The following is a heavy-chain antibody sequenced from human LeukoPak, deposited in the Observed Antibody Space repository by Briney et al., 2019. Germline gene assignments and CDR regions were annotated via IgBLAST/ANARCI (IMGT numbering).Heavy chain of an antibody. CDR2: IDPSDSYT. D-gene: IGHD2-2*01. CDR1: GYSFTSYW. V-gene: IGHV5-10-1*01. Sequence: GESLKISCKGSGYSFTSYWISWVRQMPGKGLEWMERIDPSDSYTNYSPSFQGHVTISADKSISTAYLQWSSLKASDTAMYYCASRTVCSSTSCYADYYYYGMDVWGEGTTVTVSS. J-gene: IGHJ6*04. CDR3: ASRTVCSSTSCYADYYYYGMDV.